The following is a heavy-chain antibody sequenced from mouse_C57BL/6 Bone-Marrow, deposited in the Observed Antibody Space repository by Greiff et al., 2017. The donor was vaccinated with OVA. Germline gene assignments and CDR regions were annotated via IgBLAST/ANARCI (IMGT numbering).Heavy chain of an antibody. D-gene: IGHD2-5*01. CDR2: ISYDGSN. CDR1: GYSITSGYY. V-gene: IGHV3-6*01. CDR3: ARNAYYSNYDYYAMDY. J-gene: IGHJ4*01. Sequence: ESGPGLVKPSQSLSLTCSVTGYSITSGYYWHWIRQFPGNKLEWMGYISYDGSNNYNPSLKNRISITRDTSKHQFFLKLNSVTTEDTATYYCARNAYYSNYDYYAMDYWGQGTSVTVSS.